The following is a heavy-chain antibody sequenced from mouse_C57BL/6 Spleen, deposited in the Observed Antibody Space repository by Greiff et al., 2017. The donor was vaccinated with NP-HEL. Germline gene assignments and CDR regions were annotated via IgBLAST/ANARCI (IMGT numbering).Heavy chain of an antibody. Sequence: QVQLKQPGAELVKPGASVKMSCKASGYTFTSYWITWVKQRPGQGLEWIGDIYPGSGSTNYNEKFKSKATLTVDTSSSTAYMQLSSLTSEDSAVYYCARSPVSSWIAYWGQGTLVTVSA. CDR2: IYPGSGST. J-gene: IGHJ3*01. CDR3: ARSPVSSWIAY. CDR1: GYTFTSYW. V-gene: IGHV1-55*01.